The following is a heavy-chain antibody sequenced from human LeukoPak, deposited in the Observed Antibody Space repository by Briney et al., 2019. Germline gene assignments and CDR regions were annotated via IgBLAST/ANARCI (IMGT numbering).Heavy chain of an antibody. Sequence: PGGSLRLSCAASGFTFSSSDMNWVRQAPGQGPEWVSSISSSSSYIYYADSVKGRFTISRDNAKNSLYLQMNSLRAEDTAVYYCATRERGDYYGMDVWGQGTTVTVSS. D-gene: IGHD1-1*01. V-gene: IGHV3-21*01. CDR1: GFTFSSSD. CDR2: ISSSSSYI. J-gene: IGHJ6*02. CDR3: ATRERGDYYGMDV.